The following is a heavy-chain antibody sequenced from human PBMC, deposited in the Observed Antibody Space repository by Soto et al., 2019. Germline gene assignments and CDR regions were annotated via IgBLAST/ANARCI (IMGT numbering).Heavy chain of an antibody. J-gene: IGHJ4*02. Sequence: QVQLVASGGGVVQPGRSLRLSCAASGFTVSSYAMHWVRQAPGKGLEWVTVISYDGSNKNYADSVKGRFTFSRDNSTNTLYLQMNSLRAEDTAVYYCAREAGQQWVVQYFDYWGQGTLVTVSS. CDR1: GFTVSSYA. D-gene: IGHD6-19*01. CDR3: AREAGQQWVVQYFDY. V-gene: IGHV3-30*01. CDR2: ISYDGSNK.